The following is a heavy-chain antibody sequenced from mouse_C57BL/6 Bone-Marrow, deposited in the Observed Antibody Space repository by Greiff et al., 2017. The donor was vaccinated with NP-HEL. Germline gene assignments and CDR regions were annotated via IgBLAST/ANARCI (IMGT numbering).Heavy chain of an antibody. CDR2: SRNKANDYTT. CDR3: ARESVPHYAMDY. J-gene: IGHJ4*01. V-gene: IGHV7-1*01. CDR1: GFTFSDFY. Sequence: EVQGVESGGGLVQSGRSLRLSCATSGFTFSDFYMEWVRQAPGKGLEWIAASRNKANDYTTEYSASVKGRFIVSRDTSQSILYLQMNALRAEDTAIYYCARESVPHYAMDYWGQGTSVTVSS.